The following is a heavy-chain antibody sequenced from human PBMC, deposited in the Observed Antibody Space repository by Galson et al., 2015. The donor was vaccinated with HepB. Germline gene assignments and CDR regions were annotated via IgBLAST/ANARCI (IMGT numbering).Heavy chain of an antibody. J-gene: IGHJ5*02. Sequence: SLRLSCAASGFTFSSYAMHWVRQAPGKGLEWVAVISYDGSNKYYADSVKGRFTISRDNSKNTLYLQMNSLRAEDTAVYYCARDDEYYYGSGSWGPSKGFDPWGQGTLVTVSS. CDR3: ARDDEYYYGSGSWGPSKGFDP. CDR1: GFTFSSYA. D-gene: IGHD3-10*01. CDR2: ISYDGSNK. V-gene: IGHV3-30*04.